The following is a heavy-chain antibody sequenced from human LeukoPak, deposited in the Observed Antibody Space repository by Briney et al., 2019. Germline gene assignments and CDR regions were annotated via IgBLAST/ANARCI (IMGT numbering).Heavy chain of an antibody. CDR3: ARVGSTVAAGTPDY. D-gene: IGHD6-13*01. CDR2: ISGSGSHT. J-gene: IGHJ4*02. Sequence: GGSPRLSCAASGFTFSDYYMSWIRQAPGKGLEWVSYISGSGSHTTYADSVWGRFTISRDNAKNSLSLQVNSLRADDTAVYYCARVGSTVAAGTPDYWGQGTLVTVSS. CDR1: GFTFSDYY. V-gene: IGHV3-11*06.